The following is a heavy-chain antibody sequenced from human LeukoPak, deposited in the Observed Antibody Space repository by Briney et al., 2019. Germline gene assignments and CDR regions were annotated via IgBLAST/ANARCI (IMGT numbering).Heavy chain of an antibody. D-gene: IGHD4-17*01. CDR3: SRGNPTTANDC. Sequence: GGSLRLSCAASEFTFSSYWMHWVRQAPGKGLVWVSRINTDGSSTTYADSVKGRFTISRDNAKNTLYLQMNSLRADDTAVYYCSRGNPTTANDCWGQGTLVTVSS. CDR1: EFTFSSYW. CDR2: INTDGSST. V-gene: IGHV3-74*01. J-gene: IGHJ4*02.